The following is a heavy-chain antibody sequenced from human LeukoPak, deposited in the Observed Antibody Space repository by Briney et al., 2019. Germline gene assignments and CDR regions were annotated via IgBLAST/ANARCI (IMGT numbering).Heavy chain of an antibody. CDR3: ARDRSGGGDFPGGYYYYYMDV. V-gene: IGHV1-18*01. CDR1: GYTFTSYG. Sequence: ASVKVSCKASGYTFTSYGISWVRQAPGQGLEWMGWISAYNGNTNYAQKLQGRVTKTTDTSTSTAYMELRSLRSDDTAVYYCARDRSGGGDFPGGYYYYYMDVWGKGTTVTVSS. J-gene: IGHJ6*03. D-gene: IGHD2-21*01. CDR2: ISAYNGNT.